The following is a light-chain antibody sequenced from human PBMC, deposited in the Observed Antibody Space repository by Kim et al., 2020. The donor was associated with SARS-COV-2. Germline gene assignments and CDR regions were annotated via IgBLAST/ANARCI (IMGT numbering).Light chain of an antibody. CDR2: VTS. Sequence: DIQMTQSPSSLSASVGDRVTITCRASQSIYNYLNWYQHKPGQAPNLLIYVTSTLQGGVPSRFSGSGSGTDFALTISSLQPEDFATYYCQQTYTSPYTFGQETKLEI. CDR3: QQTYTSPYT. J-gene: IGKJ2*01. CDR1: QSIYNY. V-gene: IGKV1-39*01.